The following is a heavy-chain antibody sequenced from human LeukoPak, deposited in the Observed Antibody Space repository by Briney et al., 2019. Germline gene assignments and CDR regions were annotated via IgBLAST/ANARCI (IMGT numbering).Heavy chain of an antibody. Sequence: GGSLRLSCAASGFTSSSYSMNWVRQAPGKGLEWVSSISSSSSYIYYADSVKGRFTISRDNAKNSLYLQMNSLRAEDTAVYYCARGAIAAAGNGGDYWGQGTLVTVSS. CDR2: ISSSSSYI. V-gene: IGHV3-21*01. D-gene: IGHD6-13*01. CDR3: ARGAIAAAGNGGDY. J-gene: IGHJ4*02. CDR1: GFTSSSYS.